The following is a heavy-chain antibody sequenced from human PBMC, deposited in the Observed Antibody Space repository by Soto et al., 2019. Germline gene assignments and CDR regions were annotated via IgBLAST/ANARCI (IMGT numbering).Heavy chain of an antibody. CDR1: VFTFNDYG. Sequence: QVQLVESGGGVVQPGRSLRLSCAASVFTFNDYGMHWVRQAPGKGLEWVATISNDGSDKYYADSVKGRLTISRDNSKNTVYLQMNSLRAEETAVCFCAKDQGIAASHGIDWGQGTMVTVSS. D-gene: IGHD6-13*01. J-gene: IGHJ3*01. V-gene: IGHV3-30*18. CDR2: ISNDGSDK. CDR3: AKDQGIAASHGID.